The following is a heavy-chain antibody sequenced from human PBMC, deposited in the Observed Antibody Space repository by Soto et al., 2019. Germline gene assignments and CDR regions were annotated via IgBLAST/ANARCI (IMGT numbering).Heavy chain of an antibody. CDR1: GGTFSSYA. CDR2: IIPIFGTA. J-gene: IGHJ6*02. Sequence: QVQLVQSGAAVKKSGSSVKVSFKASGGTFSSYAISWVRQAPGQGLEWMGGIIPIFGTANYAQKFQGRVTITADESTSTDYMELSSLRSEDTAVYYYARDQGSSWSSYGMDVWGQGTKVTVS. D-gene: IGHD6-13*01. V-gene: IGHV1-69*01. CDR3: ARDQGSSWSSYGMDV.